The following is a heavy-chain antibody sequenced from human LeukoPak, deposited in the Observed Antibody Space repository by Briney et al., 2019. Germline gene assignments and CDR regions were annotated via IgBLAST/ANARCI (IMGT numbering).Heavy chain of an antibody. CDR1: GFTFSDYY. CDR3: ARGGSFDY. J-gene: IGHJ4*02. D-gene: IGHD3-16*01. CDR2: ISGSGT. V-gene: IGHV3-11*04. Sequence: GGSLRLSCAASGFTFSDYYMSWIRQAPGKGLEWISYISGSGTYYADSVKGRFTISRDNAKNSLYLQMNSLRDEDTAVYYCARGGSFDYWGQGTLVTVSS.